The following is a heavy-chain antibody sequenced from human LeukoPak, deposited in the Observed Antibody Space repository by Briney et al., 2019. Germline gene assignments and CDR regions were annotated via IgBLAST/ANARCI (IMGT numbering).Heavy chain of an antibody. D-gene: IGHD3-3*01. CDR2: IIPILGIA. CDR3: ARENWKYYDFWSGYYPPFDY. Sequence: SVKVSCKSSGGTFSSYAISWVRQAPGQGLEWMGRIIPILGIANYAQKFQGRVTITADKSTSTAYMELSSLRSEDTAVYYCARENWKYYDFWSGYYPPFDYWGQGTLVTVSS. CDR1: GGTFSSYA. J-gene: IGHJ4*02. V-gene: IGHV1-69*04.